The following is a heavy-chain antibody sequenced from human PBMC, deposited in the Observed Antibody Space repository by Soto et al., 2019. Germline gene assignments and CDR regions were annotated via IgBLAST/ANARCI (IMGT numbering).Heavy chain of an antibody. CDR3: ARDLASTGHSSGWFGAFDI. J-gene: IGHJ3*02. D-gene: IGHD6-19*01. V-gene: IGHV1-46*01. CDR1: GYTFTSYY. Sequence: GASVKVSCKASGYTFTSYYMHWVRQAPGQGLEWIGIINPSGGSTSYAQKFQGRVTMTRDTSTSTVYMELSSLRSEDTAVYYCARDLASTGHSSGWFGAFDIWGQGTMVTVSS. CDR2: INPSGGST.